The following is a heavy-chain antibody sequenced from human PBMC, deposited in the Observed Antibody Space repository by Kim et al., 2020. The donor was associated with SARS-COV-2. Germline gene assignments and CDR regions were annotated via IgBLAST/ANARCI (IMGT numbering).Heavy chain of an antibody. CDR3: AREMVDRKPIRGGNWFDP. CDR1: GFTFSSYS. V-gene: IGHV3-21*01. Sequence: GGSLRLSCAASGFTFSSYSMNWVRQAPGKGLEWVSSISSSSSYIYYADSVKGRFTISRDNAKNSLYLQMNSLRAEDTAVYYCAREMVDRKPIRGGNWFDPWGQGTLVTVPS. D-gene: IGHD2-8*01. CDR2: ISSSSSYI. J-gene: IGHJ5*02.